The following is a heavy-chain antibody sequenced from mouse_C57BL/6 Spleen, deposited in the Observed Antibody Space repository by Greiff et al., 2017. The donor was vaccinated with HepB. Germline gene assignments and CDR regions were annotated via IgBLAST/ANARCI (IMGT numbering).Heavy chain of an antibody. V-gene: IGHV6-3*01. D-gene: IGHD1-1*01. Sequence: EVQVVESGGGLVQPGGSMKLSCVASGFTFSNYWMNWVRQSPEKGLEWVAQIRLKSDNYATHYAESGKGRFTISRDDSKSSVYLQMNNLRAEDTGIYYCTAPPYYYGISFYAMDYWGQGTSVTVSS. CDR2: IRLKSDNYAT. CDR1: GFTFSNYW. J-gene: IGHJ4*01. CDR3: TAPPYYYGISFYAMDY.